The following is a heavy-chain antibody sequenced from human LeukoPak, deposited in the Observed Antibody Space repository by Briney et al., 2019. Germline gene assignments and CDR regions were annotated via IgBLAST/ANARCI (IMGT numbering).Heavy chain of an antibody. Sequence: GGSLRLSCAASGFTFSNYAMSWVRQAPGKGLEWVSAISGSGDTTYYADSVKGRFTISRDNSKNTLYLQMNSLRADDTAVYYCAKAKTQAMVLPGNYWGQGTLVTVSP. J-gene: IGHJ4*02. CDR3: AKAKTQAMVLPGNY. D-gene: IGHD5-18*01. V-gene: IGHV3-23*01. CDR2: ISGSGDTT. CDR1: GFTFSNYA.